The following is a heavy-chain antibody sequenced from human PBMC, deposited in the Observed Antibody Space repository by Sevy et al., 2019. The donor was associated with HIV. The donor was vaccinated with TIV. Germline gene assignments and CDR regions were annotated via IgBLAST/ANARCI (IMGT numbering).Heavy chain of an antibody. CDR1: GGSFSGYY. Sequence: SETLSLTCAVYGGSFSGYYWSWIRQPPGQGLQWIGEINHSGSTNYNPSLKSRVTISVDTSKNQFSLKLSSVTAADTAVYYCARGSIAVAGIWVRSYYYYYYMDVWGKGTTVTVSS. CDR3: ARGSIAVAGIWVRSYYYYYYMDV. V-gene: IGHV4-34*01. CDR2: INHSGST. J-gene: IGHJ6*03. D-gene: IGHD6-19*01.